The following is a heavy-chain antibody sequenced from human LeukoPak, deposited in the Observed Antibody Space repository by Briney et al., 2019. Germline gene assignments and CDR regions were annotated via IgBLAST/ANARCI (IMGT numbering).Heavy chain of an antibody. CDR2: IVVGAGNT. CDR1: GFTFTTPG. J-gene: IGHJ5*02. V-gene: IGHV1-58*02. Sequence: GASVKVSCKASGFTFTTPGIQWVRQARGQRLEWIGWIVVGAGNTYYSQRFQERVTITRDMSTSTAYMELSSLRSDDTAVYYCAAQRGASLHDFWSTRLFDPWGQGTLVSVSS. CDR3: AAQRGASLHDFWSTRLFDP. D-gene: IGHD3-3*01.